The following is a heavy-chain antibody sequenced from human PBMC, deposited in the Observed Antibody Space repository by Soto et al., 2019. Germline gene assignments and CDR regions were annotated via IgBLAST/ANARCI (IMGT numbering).Heavy chain of an antibody. CDR3: ARDAAVAGMGGAFDI. Sequence: GGSLRLSCAASGFTFSSYSMNWVRQAPGKGLEWVSSISSSSSYIYYADSVKGRFTISRDNAKNSLYLQMNSLRAEDTAVYYCARDAAVAGMGGAFDIWGQGTMVTVSS. J-gene: IGHJ3*02. V-gene: IGHV3-21*01. CDR2: ISSSSSYI. CDR1: GFTFSSYS. D-gene: IGHD6-19*01.